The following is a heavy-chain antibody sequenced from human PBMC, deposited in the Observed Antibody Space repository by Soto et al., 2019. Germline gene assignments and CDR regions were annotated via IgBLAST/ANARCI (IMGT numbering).Heavy chain of an antibody. CDR2: IYYSGST. V-gene: IGHV4-31*03. Sequence: QVQLQESGPGLVKPSQTLSLTCTVSGGSISSGGYYWSWVRQHPGKGLEWIGYIYYSGSTYYNPSLKGRVTISVDTSKNQFYLKLSSVTAADTAFYYCASTYYNASSGPFDYWGQGTLVTVSS. D-gene: IGHD3-22*01. CDR3: ASTYYNASSGPFDY. J-gene: IGHJ4*02. CDR1: GGSISSGGYY.